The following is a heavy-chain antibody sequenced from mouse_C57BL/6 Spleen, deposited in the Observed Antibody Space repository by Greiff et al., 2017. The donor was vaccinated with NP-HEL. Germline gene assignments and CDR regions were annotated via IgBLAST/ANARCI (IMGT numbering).Heavy chain of an antibody. J-gene: IGHJ4*01. V-gene: IGHV1-55*01. CDR2: IYPGSGST. CDR3: ARIGRDYAMDY. D-gene: IGHD2-14*01. CDR1: GYTFTSYW. Sequence: VQLQQPGAELVKPGASVKMSCKASGYTFTSYWITWVKQRPGQGLEWIGDIYPGSGSTNYNEKFKSKATLTVDKSSSTAYMQLSSLTSEDSAVYYCARIGRDYAMDYWGQGTTVTVSS.